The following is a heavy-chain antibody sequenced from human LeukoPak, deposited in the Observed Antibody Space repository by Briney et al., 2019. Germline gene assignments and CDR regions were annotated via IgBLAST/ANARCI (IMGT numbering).Heavy chain of an antibody. D-gene: IGHD6-19*01. Sequence: GGSLRLSCAASGFTFDDYGMSWVRQAPRKGLEWVSGINWNGGNTGYADSVKGRFTISRDNAKNSLYLQMNSLRAEDTALYYCARKKDSSGWKPIDYWGQGTLVTVSS. V-gene: IGHV3-20*04. CDR3: ARKKDSSGWKPIDY. CDR2: INWNGGNT. CDR1: GFTFDDYG. J-gene: IGHJ4*02.